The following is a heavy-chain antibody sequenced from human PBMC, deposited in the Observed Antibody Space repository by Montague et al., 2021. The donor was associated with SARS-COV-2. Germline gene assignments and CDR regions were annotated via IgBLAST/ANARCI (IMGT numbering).Heavy chain of an antibody. CDR3: ARESGSPTYYFYYGVDV. CDR2: IYSSGTT. D-gene: IGHD1-26*01. J-gene: IGHJ6*02. Sequence: TLSLTCTVSGDSMSSGRYYWTWIRQPAGKRLEWIGRIYSSGTTNYNPSLKSRVTLLVDTSKNQFSLKLNSVTAADAAVYYCARESGSPTYYFYYGVDVWGQGTTVTVSS. CDR1: GDSMSSGRYY. V-gene: IGHV4-61*02.